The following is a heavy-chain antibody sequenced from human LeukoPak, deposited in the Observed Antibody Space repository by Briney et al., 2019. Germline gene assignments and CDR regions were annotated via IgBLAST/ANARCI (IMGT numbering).Heavy chain of an antibody. CDR3: ARRRDGYNSDDY. Sequence: GRSLRLSCAASGFTFSSCAMHWVRQAPGKGLEWVAVISYDGSNKYYADSVKGRFTISRDNAKNSLYLQMNSLRAEDTAVYYCARRRDGYNSDDYWGQGTLVTVSS. J-gene: IGHJ4*02. D-gene: IGHD5-24*01. V-gene: IGHV3-30*04. CDR1: GFTFSSCA. CDR2: ISYDGSNK.